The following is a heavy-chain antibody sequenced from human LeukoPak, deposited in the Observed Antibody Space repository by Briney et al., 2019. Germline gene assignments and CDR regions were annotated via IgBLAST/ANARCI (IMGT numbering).Heavy chain of an antibody. D-gene: IGHD4-17*01. CDR3: ARAGYGDYYMDV. Sequence: ASVKVSCKASGYTFTSYGISWVRQAPGQGLEWMGWISAYNGNTNYAQKFQGRVTMTRDMSTSTVYMELSSLRSEDTAVYYCARAGYGDYYMDVWGKGTTVTVSS. CDR2: ISAYNGNT. V-gene: IGHV1-18*01. J-gene: IGHJ6*03. CDR1: GYTFTSYG.